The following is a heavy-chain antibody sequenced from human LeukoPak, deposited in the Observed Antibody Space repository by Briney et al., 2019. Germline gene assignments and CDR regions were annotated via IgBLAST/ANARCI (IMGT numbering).Heavy chain of an antibody. D-gene: IGHD6-19*01. CDR2: ISGSGGST. Sequence: GGSLRLSCAASGFTFSSYAMTWVRQAPGKGLEWVSAISGSGGSTYYADSVKGRFTISRDNAKNSPYLQMNSLRAEDTAVYYCASLYSSGWYIYPWGQGTLVTVSS. CDR1: GFTFSSYA. J-gene: IGHJ5*02. CDR3: ASLYSSGWYIYP. V-gene: IGHV3-23*01.